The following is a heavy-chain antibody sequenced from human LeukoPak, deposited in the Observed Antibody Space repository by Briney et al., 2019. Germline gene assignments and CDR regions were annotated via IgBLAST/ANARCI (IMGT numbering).Heavy chain of an antibody. V-gene: IGHV4-59*01. D-gene: IGHD3-10*01. CDR2: IYYSGST. CDR1: GGSISSYC. CDR3: ARDTYGSGSYYNGPYYYGMDV. Sequence: SETLSLTCTVSGGSISSYCWSWIRQPPGKGLEWIGYIYYSGSTNYNPSLKSRVTISVDTSKNQFSLKLSSVTAADTAVYYCARDTYGSGSYYNGPYYYGMDVWGQGTTVTVSS. J-gene: IGHJ6*02.